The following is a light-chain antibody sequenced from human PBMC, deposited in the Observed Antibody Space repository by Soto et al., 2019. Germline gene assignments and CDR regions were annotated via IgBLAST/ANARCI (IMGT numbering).Light chain of an antibody. CDR1: QSVSSNY. CDR3: QQYGSSPIS. J-gene: IGKJ5*01. V-gene: IGKV3-20*01. CDR2: GAS. Sequence: EIVLTQSPGTLSLSPGERATLSCRASQSVSSNYLTWYQHKPGQPPRLLIDGASSRSTAIPDRFSGSGSGSDFTLTISRLVPDDFAVYDGQQYGSSPISFGQGTRLEIK.